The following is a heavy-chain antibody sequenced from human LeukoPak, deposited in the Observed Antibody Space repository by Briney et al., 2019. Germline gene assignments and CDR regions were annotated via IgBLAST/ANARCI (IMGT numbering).Heavy chain of an antibody. Sequence: ASVKVSCKASGYTFTGYYMHWVRQAPGQGLEWMGWINPNSGGTNYAQKLQGRVTMTADTSTSTAYMELRSLRSDDTAVYYCARVAAIGYSSGYYLDYWGQGTLVTVSS. D-gene: IGHD3-22*01. V-gene: IGHV1-2*02. CDR3: ARVAAIGYSSGYYLDY. CDR2: INPNSGGT. J-gene: IGHJ4*02. CDR1: GYTFTGYY.